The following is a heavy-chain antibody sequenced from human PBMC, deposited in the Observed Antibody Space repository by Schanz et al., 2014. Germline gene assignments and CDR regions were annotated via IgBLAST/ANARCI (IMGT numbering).Heavy chain of an antibody. V-gene: IGHV3-11*01. J-gene: IGHJ3*02. CDR1: GFIFNDYY. CDR2: ISRDGTTS. CDR3: ARENLNWEAFDI. D-gene: IGHD7-27*01. Sequence: QVHLVESGGGGVQSGKSLRLSCAASGFIFNDYYMNWIRQAPGKGLEWLSYISRDGTTSYYADSVKGRFTISRDNAKNSLYLEMTSLRGEDTAVYYCARENLNWEAFDIWGQGTVVTVSS.